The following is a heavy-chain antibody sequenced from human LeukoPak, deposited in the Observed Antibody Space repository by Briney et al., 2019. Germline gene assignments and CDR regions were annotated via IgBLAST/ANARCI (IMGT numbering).Heavy chain of an antibody. D-gene: IGHD4-17*01. Sequence: SETLSLTCTVSGGSISPYYWNWIRQPAGKGLEWIGRVYSSGSTKYNPSLKSRVTMSVDKSKNQFSLKMRSVTAADTAVYYCATSTTLTTYAFDIWGRGTMVTVSS. J-gene: IGHJ3*02. CDR1: GGSISPYY. CDR3: ATSTTLTTYAFDI. CDR2: VYSSGST. V-gene: IGHV4-4*07.